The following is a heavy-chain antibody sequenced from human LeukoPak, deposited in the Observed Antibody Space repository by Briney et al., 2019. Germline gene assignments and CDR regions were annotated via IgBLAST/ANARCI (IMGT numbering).Heavy chain of an antibody. CDR2: ISSSSSTI. D-gene: IGHD2-2*02. V-gene: IGHV3-48*04. Sequence: GGSLRLSCAASGFTFSSYSMNWVRQAPGKGLEWVSYISSSSSTIYYADSVKGRFTISRDNAKNSLYLQMNSLRAEDTAVYYCARDTYCSSTSCYTLAGFGYYYYYMDVWGKGTTVTVSS. CDR3: ARDTYCSSTSCYTLAGFGYYYYYMDV. CDR1: GFTFSSYS. J-gene: IGHJ6*03.